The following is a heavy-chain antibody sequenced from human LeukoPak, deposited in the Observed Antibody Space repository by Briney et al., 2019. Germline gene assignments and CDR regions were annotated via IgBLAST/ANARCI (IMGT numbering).Heavy chain of an antibody. CDR3: AREMNTAMINLDA. CDR2: ISGGADTI. D-gene: IGHD5-18*01. J-gene: IGHJ5*02. V-gene: IGHV3-11*01. CDR1: GFTFSDYY. Sequence: GGSLRLSCAASGFTFSDYYMNWIRQTPGKGLEWIAHISGGADTIEYTESMKGRFTISRDNAKNSLFLQMDSLRVEDTAIYYCAREMNTAMINLDAWGQGTPVTVPS.